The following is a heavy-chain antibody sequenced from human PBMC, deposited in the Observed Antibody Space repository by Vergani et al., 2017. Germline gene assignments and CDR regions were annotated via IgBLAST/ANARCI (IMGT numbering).Heavy chain of an antibody. V-gene: IGHV1-46*03. CDR1: GYTFTAYY. CDR3: AREQAIATSFDY. J-gene: IGHJ4*02. Sequence: QVQLVQSGAEVGKPGASVKISCKASGYTFTAYYIHWVRQAPEQGLEWVGVISPDGFSTFYAQKFQGRVTITRDTSTSTVYVEVTSLRSDDTAVYYCAREQAIATSFDYWGQGTLVTVSS. D-gene: IGHD5-24*01. CDR2: ISPDGFST.